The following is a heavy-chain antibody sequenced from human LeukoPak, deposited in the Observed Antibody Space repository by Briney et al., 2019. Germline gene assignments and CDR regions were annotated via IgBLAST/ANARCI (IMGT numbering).Heavy chain of an antibody. CDR3: ASLAGLSPAVVGSTTLNY. J-gene: IGHJ4*02. CDR2: INHSGST. CDR1: GGSFSGYY. V-gene: IGHV4-34*01. Sequence: SETLSLTCAVYGGSFSGYYWSWIRQPPGKGLEWIGEINHSGSTNYNPSLKSRVTISVDTSKNQFSLKLSSVTAADTAVYYCASLAGLSPAVVGSTTLNYWGQGTLVTVSS. D-gene: IGHD1-1*01.